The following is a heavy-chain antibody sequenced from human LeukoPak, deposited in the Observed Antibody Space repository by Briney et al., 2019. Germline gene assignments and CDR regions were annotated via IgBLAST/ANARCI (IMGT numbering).Heavy chain of an antibody. J-gene: IGHJ4*02. Sequence: PSETLSLTCAVYGGSFSGYYWSWIRQPPGKGLEWIGYIYYSGSTNYNPSLKSRVTISVDTSKNQFSLKLSSVTAADTAVYYCARRGHRGYFDYWGQGTLVTVSS. CDR1: GGSFSGYY. D-gene: IGHD3-10*01. CDR3: ARRGHRGYFDY. CDR2: IYYSGST. V-gene: IGHV4-59*08.